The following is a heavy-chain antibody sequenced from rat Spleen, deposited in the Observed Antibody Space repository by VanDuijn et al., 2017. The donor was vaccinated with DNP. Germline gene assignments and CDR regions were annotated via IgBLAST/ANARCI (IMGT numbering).Heavy chain of an antibody. CDR3: VRWNSGHFDY. CDR2: ISNGGTNT. Sequence: EVQLVESGGDLVQPGRSLKLSCEVSGFTVNNYWMTWIRQVPGKGLEWVASISNGGTNTYYRDSVKGRFTISRDNAKSTLYLQMNSLRSEDMATYYCVRWNSGHFDYWGQGVMVTVSS. D-gene: IGHD4-3*01. CDR1: GFTVNNYW. V-gene: IGHV5-31*01. J-gene: IGHJ2*01.